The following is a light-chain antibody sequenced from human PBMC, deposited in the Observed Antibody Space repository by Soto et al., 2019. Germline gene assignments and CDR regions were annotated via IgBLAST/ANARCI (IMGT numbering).Light chain of an antibody. CDR1: QSVSSQ. CDR3: QHRSNWPGLT. CDR2: DAS. V-gene: IGKV3-11*01. Sequence: ETVLTQSPATLSLSPGERATLSCRASQSVSSQLAWYQQKPGLAPRLLIYDASHRATGIPARFSGSGSGTDFTLTISSLEPEDFAVYYCQHRSNWPGLTFGQGTKVEIK. J-gene: IGKJ1*01.